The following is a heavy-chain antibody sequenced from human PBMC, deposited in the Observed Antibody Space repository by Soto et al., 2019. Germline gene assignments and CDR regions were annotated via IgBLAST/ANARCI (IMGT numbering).Heavy chain of an antibody. CDR3: VRSRLIEVPLGMDV. V-gene: IGHV5-51*01. D-gene: IGHD2-2*01. CDR1: GCIFTNDV. Sequence: GEARSVSCRGSGCIFTNDVIFFVRQMPGKGLEWMAIIYPVDSSTRYSPSFQGQVSISVDRSITTAYLQWTSLKASDTAMYYCVRSRLIEVPLGMDVWGKGHRVTVSS. CDR2: IYPVDSST. J-gene: IGHJ6*04.